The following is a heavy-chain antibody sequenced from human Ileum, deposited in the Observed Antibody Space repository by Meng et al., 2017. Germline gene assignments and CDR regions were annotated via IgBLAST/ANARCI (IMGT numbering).Heavy chain of an antibody. CDR3: TGGPDSAKSGY. V-gene: IGHV4-61*01. Sequence: LQLQPVGARLVRPSDTLSLTCTVSGVSVNSGFYSWNCVRQPPGKGLEFIGSFHHSGSAPYNASLEGRVTMSLDTSKNQFSLSLTSVTAADSALYYCTGGPDSAKSGYWGQGTLVTVSS. J-gene: IGHJ4*02. CDR1: GVSVNSGFYS. D-gene: IGHD1-14*01. CDR2: FHHSGSA.